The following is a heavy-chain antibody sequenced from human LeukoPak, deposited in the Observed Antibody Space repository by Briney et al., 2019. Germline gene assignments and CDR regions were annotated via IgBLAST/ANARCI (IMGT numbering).Heavy chain of an antibody. V-gene: IGHV4-34*01. CDR2: INHSGST. J-gene: IGHJ5*02. CDR3: ARGLYYDFWSGYYSGFDP. CDR1: GGSFSGYY. Sequence: SETLSLTCAVYGGSFSGYYWSWIRQPPGKGLEWIGEINHSGSTNYNPSLKSRVTISVDTSKNQFSLKLSSVTAADTVVYYCARGLYYDFWSGYYSGFDPWGQGTLVTVSS. D-gene: IGHD3-3*01.